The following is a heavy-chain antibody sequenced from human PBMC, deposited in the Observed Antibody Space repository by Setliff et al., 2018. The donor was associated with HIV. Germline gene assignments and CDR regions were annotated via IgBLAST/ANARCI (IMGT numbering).Heavy chain of an antibody. Sequence: ASVKVSCKASGYSFSTNGISWVRQAPGQGLEWMGWISAYNGNTNYAQKFQGKVTMTTDTSTSTASMELRSLASDDTAVYYCARDPPVVVRHLFDLWGQGTLVTVSS. CDR2: ISAYNGNT. CDR1: GYSFSTNG. J-gene: IGHJ4*02. V-gene: IGHV1-18*01. CDR3: ARDPPVVVRHLFDL. D-gene: IGHD2-15*01.